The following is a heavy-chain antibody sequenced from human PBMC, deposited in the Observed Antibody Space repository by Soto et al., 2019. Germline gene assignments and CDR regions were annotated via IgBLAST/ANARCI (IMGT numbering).Heavy chain of an antibody. CDR2: LYYTGST. D-gene: IGHD3-3*01. CDR1: GGSISSYY. CDR3: ARGGGYDFRSSQAPPIDV. J-gene: IGHJ6*02. Sequence: SETLSLSCPVVGGSISSYYWSWIRPPPGKRLEWIGYLYYTGSTNYNPALKSRVTISLDTSKTQFSLKLGSVTAADTAVYYCARGGGYDFRSSQAPPIDVWGQGTTVTVS. V-gene: IGHV4-59*01.